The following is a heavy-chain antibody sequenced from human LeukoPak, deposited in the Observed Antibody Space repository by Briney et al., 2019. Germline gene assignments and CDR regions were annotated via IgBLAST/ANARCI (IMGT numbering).Heavy chain of an antibody. J-gene: IGHJ4*02. D-gene: IGHD3-22*01. CDR1: GFTFSSYD. CDR2: IGTAGDT. Sequence: GGSLRLSCAASGFTFSSYDMHWVRQATGKGLEWVSAIGTAGDTYYPGSVKGRSTISRENAKNSLYLQMNSLSAGDTAVYYCARSGKPYYYDSSGYYFDYWGQGTLVTVSS. V-gene: IGHV3-13*04. CDR3: ARSGKPYYYDSSGYYFDY.